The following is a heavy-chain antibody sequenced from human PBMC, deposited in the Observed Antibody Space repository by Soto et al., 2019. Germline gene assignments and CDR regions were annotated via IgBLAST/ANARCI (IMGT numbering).Heavy chain of an antibody. V-gene: IGHV4-34*01. D-gene: IGHD4-17*01. J-gene: IGHJ4*02. Sequence: SETLSLTCAVYGGSFSGYYWSWIRQPPGKGLEWIGEINHSGSTNYNPSLKSRVTISVDTSKNQFSLKLSSVTAADTAVYYCARAIVMTTVTTPYFDYWGQGTLVTVSS. CDR2: INHSGST. CDR3: ARAIVMTTVTTPYFDY. CDR1: GGSFSGYY.